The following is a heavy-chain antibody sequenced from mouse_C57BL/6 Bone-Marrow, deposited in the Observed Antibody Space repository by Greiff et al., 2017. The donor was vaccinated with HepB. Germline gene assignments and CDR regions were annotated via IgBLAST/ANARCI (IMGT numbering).Heavy chain of an antibody. CDR1: GYTFTDHT. V-gene: IGHV1-78*01. CDR3: ARTGGYGYDDGAWFAY. CDR2: IYPRDGST. D-gene: IGHD2-2*01. Sequence: VQLQESDAELVKPGASVKISCKVSGYTFTDHTIHWMKQRPEQGLEWIGYIYPRDGSTKYNEKFKGKATLTADKSSSTAYMQLNSLTSEDSAVYFCARTGGYGYDDGAWFAYWGQGTLVTVSA. J-gene: IGHJ3*01.